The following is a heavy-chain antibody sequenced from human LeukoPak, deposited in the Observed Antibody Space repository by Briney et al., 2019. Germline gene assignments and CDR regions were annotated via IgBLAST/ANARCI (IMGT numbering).Heavy chain of an antibody. J-gene: IGHJ4*02. V-gene: IGHV3-66*01. D-gene: IGHD3-22*01. Sequence: GGSLRLSCAASGFTVSSNYMSWVRQAPGKGLEWVSVIYSGGSTYYADSVKGRFTISRDNSKNTLYLQMNSLRAEDTAVYYCAREGDSSGYYPGYWGQGTLVTVSP. CDR1: GFTVSSNY. CDR3: AREGDSSGYYPGY. CDR2: IYSGGST.